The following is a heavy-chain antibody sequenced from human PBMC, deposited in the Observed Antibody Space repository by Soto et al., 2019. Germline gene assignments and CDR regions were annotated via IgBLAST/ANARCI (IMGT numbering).Heavy chain of an antibody. V-gene: IGHV1-69*02. D-gene: IGHD6-13*01. CDR3: ARAIIAAAASDH. J-gene: IGHJ4*02. CDR1: GGTFSSYT. CDR2: IIPILGIA. Sequence: QVQLVQSGAEVKKPGSSVKVACKASGGTFSSYTISWVRQAPGQGLEWMGRIIPILGIANYAQKFQGRVTITADKSTSTADMELSSLRSEDTAVYYSARAIIAAAASDHWGQGSLVTVSS.